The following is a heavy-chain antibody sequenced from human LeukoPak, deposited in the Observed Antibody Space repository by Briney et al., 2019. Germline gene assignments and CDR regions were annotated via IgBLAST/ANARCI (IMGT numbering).Heavy chain of an antibody. CDR1: GFTFSSFE. CDR3: ARESAAAGDY. Sequence: GGSLRLSCAASGFTFSSFEMNWVRQAPGKGLEWLTCIRSSGITIYYADSVKGRFTISRDNAKNSLYLQMNSLRAEDTAVYYCARESAAAGDYWGQGTLVTVSS. D-gene: IGHD6-13*01. CDR2: IRSSGITI. V-gene: IGHV3-48*03. J-gene: IGHJ4*02.